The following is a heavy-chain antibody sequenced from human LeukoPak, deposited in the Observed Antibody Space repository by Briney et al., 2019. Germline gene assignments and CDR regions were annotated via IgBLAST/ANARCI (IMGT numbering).Heavy chain of an antibody. J-gene: IGHJ3*02. CDR2: ISGSGGST. V-gene: IGHV3-23*01. Sequence: GGSLRLSCAASGFTFSSYAMSWVRQAPGKGLEWVSAISGSGGSTYYADSVKGRFTISRDNSKNTPYLQMNSLRAEDTAVYYCAKGATYYYDSSGSLAFDIWGQGTMVTVSS. CDR1: GFTFSSYA. D-gene: IGHD3-22*01. CDR3: AKGATYYYDSSGSLAFDI.